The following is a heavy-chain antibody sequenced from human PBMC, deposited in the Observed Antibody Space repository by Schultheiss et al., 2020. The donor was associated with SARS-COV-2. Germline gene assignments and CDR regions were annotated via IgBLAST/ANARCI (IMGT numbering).Heavy chain of an antibody. CDR1: GGSVKSGTYY. CDR2: VYFNGIT. CDR3: ARRLAATIDY. D-gene: IGHD5-12*01. Sequence: SETLSLTCAVSGGSVKSGTYYWSWIRQPPGKGPEWIGSVYFNGITYYNPSLKSRVTISIDTSKNDFSLKLSSVTAADTALYYCARRLAATIDYWGQGTLVTVSS. V-gene: IGHV4-39*02. J-gene: IGHJ4*02.